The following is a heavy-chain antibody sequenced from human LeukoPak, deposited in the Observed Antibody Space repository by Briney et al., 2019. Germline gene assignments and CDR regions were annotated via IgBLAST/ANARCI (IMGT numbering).Heavy chain of an antibody. D-gene: IGHD6-13*01. CDR3: ARRMSSSWPDSNWFDP. CDR2: IYPGDSDT. V-gene: IGHV5-51*01. J-gene: IGHJ5*02. CDR1: GYSFTSYW. Sequence: GESLKISCKGSGYSFTSYWIGWVRQMPGKGLEWMGIIYPGDSDTRYSPSFQGQDTISADKPISTAYLQWSSLKASDTAMYYCARRMSSSWPDSNWFDPWGQGTLVTVSS.